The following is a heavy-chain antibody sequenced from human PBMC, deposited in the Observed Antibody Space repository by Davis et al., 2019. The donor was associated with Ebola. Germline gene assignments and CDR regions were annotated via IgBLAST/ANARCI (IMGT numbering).Heavy chain of an antibody. CDR3: AWERVGATIGGDAFDI. D-gene: IGHD1-26*01. Sequence: GSLRLSCAVSGGSISSSNWWSWVRQPPGKGLEWIGEIYHSGSTNYNPSLKSRVTISVDKSKNQFSLKLSSVTAADTAVYYCAWERVGATIGGDAFDIWGQGTMVTVSS. V-gene: IGHV4-4*02. CDR1: GGSISSSNW. CDR2: IYHSGST. J-gene: IGHJ3*02.